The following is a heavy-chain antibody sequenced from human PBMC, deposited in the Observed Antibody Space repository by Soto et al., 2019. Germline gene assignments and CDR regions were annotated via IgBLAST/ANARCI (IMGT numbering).Heavy chain of an antibody. D-gene: IGHD3-22*01. CDR3: ARGTHYYDSSGFDWFDP. J-gene: IGHJ5*02. Sequence: ASVKVSCKAPGSTFTSNGISWVQQAPGKGLKWMGWISAYNGNTNYAQKLQGRVTMTTDTSTSTAYMELRSLRSDDTAVYYCARGTHYYDSSGFDWFDPWGQGTLVTVSS. CDR1: GSTFTSNG. CDR2: ISAYNGNT. V-gene: IGHV1-18*01.